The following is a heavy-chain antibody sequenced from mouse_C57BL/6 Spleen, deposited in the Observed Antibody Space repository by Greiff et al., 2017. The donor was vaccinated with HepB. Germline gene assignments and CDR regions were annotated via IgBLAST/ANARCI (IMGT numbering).Heavy chain of an antibody. CDR3: ARGAYGYDVAWFAY. CDR1: GYAFSSSW. Sequence: VKLVESGPELVKPGASVKISCKASGYAFSSSWMNWVKQRPGKGLEWIGRIYPGDGDTNYNGKFKGKATLTADKSSSTAYMQLSSLTSEDSAVYFCARGAYGYDVAWFAYWGQGTLVTVSA. J-gene: IGHJ3*01. V-gene: IGHV1-82*01. CDR2: IYPGDGDT. D-gene: IGHD2-2*01.